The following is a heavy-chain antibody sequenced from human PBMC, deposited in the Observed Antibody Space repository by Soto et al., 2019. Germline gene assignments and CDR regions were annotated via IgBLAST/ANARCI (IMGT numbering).Heavy chain of an antibody. CDR1: GGSISRSNYY. V-gene: IGHV4-39*01. Sequence: SETLSLTCTVSGGSISRSNYYWGWIRQPPGKELEWIGSTYYGGPTYYNPSLKSRVTISVDTSKNQFSLKLTSVTAADTAVYYCASTDVVVPATVYYYYYGMDVWGQGTTVTVSS. CDR3: ASTDVVVPATVYYYYYGMDV. J-gene: IGHJ6*02. CDR2: TYYGGPT. D-gene: IGHD2-15*01.